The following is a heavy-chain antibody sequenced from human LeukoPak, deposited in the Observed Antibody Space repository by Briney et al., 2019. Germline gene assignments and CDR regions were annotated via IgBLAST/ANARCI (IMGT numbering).Heavy chain of an antibody. CDR2: IYYSGST. CDR3: ARVSYGDWSYYYYGMDV. J-gene: IGHJ6*02. V-gene: IGHV4-59*01. Sequence: SETLSLTCTVSGGSISSYYWSWIRQPPGKGLEWIGDIYYSGSTNYNPSLKSRVTISVATYKNQFSLKLSSVTAADTAVYYCARVSYGDWSYYYYGMDVWGQGTTVTVSS. D-gene: IGHD4-17*01. CDR1: GGSISSYY.